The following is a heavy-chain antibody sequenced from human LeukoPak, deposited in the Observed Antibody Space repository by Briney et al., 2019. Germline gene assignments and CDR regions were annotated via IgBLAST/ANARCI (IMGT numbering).Heavy chain of an antibody. V-gene: IGHV1-18*01. CDR2: ISAYNGNT. D-gene: IGHD3-10*01. Sequence: ASVKVSCKASGYTFTSYGISWVRQAPGQGLEWMGWISAYNGNTNYAQKLQGRVTMTTDTSTSTAYMELRSLRSDDTAVYYCARSGSGSHYNEGIDYWGQGTLVTVSS. CDR1: GYTFTSYG. CDR3: ARSGSGSHYNEGIDY. J-gene: IGHJ4*02.